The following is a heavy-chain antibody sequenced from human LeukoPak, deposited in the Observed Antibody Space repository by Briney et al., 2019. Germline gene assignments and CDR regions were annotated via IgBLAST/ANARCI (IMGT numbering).Heavy chain of an antibody. D-gene: IGHD6-19*01. CDR3: ARQDSSGWYGLDP. J-gene: IGHJ5*02. CDR2: IYYSGST. CDR1: GGSISSYY. V-gene: IGHV4-59*08. Sequence: SETLSLTCTVSGGSISSYYWSWIRQPPGKGLEWIGYIYYSGSTNYNPSLKSRVTISVDTSKNQFSLKLSSVTAADTAVYYCARQDSSGWYGLDPWGQGTLVTVSS.